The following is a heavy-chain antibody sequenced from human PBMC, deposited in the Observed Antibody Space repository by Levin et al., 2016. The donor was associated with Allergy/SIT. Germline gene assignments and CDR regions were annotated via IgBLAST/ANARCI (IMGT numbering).Heavy chain of an antibody. Sequence: ASVKVSCKASGYTFTAYYMHWVRQAPGQGLEWMGWINPNSGGTNYAQKFQGRVTMTRDTSISTAYMELSRLRSDDTAVYYCARPRVYYDRTEGDIQHWGQGTLVTVSS. CDR2: INPNSGGT. V-gene: IGHV1-2*02. D-gene: IGHD3-22*01. CDR3: ARPRVYYDRTEGDIQH. J-gene: IGHJ1*01. CDR1: GYTFTAYY.